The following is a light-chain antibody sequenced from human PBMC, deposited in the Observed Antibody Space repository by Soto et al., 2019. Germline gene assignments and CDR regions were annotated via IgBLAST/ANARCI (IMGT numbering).Light chain of an antibody. V-gene: IGKV3-11*01. CDR2: DAS. Sequence: EIVLTQSPATLSLSPGERATLSCRASQSVSSYLAWYQQKPGQAPRLLIYDASNRATGIPARFSGSGSGTDFTLTISSPEPEDSAVYYCQQRSNWLTFGGGTKVEIQ. CDR1: QSVSSY. CDR3: QQRSNWLT. J-gene: IGKJ4*01.